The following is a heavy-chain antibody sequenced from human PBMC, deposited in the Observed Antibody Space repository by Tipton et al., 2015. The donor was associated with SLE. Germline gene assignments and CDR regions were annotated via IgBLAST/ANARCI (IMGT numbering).Heavy chain of an antibody. Sequence: TLSLTCAVSGYSISSGYYWGWIRQPPGKGLEWIGSIYHSGSTYYNPSLKSRVTISVDTSKNQFSLKLSSVTAADTAVYYCARSDGPIAATEYYWGQGTLVTVSS. CDR2: IYHSGST. D-gene: IGHD6-13*01. CDR3: ARSDGPIAATEYY. V-gene: IGHV4-38-2*01. J-gene: IGHJ4*02. CDR1: GYSISSGYY.